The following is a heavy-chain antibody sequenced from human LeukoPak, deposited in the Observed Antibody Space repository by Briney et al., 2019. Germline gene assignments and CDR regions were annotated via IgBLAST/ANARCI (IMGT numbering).Heavy chain of an antibody. D-gene: IGHD1-26*01. CDR2: IKSKTDGGTT. CDR3: TTRGGSFSIFDY. V-gene: IGHV3-15*01. Sequence: PGGSLRLSCAASGFTFSDAWMSWVRQAPGKGLEWVGRIKSKTDGGTTDYAAPVKGRFAISRDDSKNTLYLQMNSLKTEDTAVYYCTTRGGSFSIFDYWGQGTLVTVSS. CDR1: GFTFSDAW. J-gene: IGHJ4*02.